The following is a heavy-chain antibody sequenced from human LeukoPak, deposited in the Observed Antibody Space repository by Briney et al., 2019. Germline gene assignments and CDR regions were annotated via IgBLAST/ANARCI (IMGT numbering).Heavy chain of an antibody. J-gene: IGHJ4*02. CDR2: IYYSGST. V-gene: IGHV4-39*07. CDR3: ARVGFKYGSARRYYFDY. D-gene: IGHD3-10*01. Sequence: PSETLSLTCTVSGGSISSSSYYWGWIRQPPGKGLEWIGSIYYSGSTYYNPSLKSRVTISVDTSKNQFSLKLSSVTAADTAVYYCARVGFKYGSARRYYFDYWGQGTLVTVSS. CDR1: GGSISSSSYY.